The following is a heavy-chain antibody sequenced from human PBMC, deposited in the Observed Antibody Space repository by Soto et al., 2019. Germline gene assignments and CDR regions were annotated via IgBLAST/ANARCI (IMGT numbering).Heavy chain of an antibody. J-gene: IGHJ4*02. CDR3: ARSTGTYFDY. CDR2: IYYTGGT. D-gene: IGHD1-1*01. Sequence: LSLTCTVSAGSISSGGFFWNWIRQHPGKGLEWIGYIYYTGGTDYNPSLKSRVTISRDTSKNHLSLILGSVTAADTAMYYCARSTGTYFDYWGQGTPVTVSS. CDR1: AGSISSGGFF. V-gene: IGHV4-31*03.